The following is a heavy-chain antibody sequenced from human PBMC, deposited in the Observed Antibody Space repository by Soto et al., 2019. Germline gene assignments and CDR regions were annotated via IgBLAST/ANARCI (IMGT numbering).Heavy chain of an antibody. J-gene: IGHJ6*02. V-gene: IGHV3-30*18. Sequence: SLRHSCAASGFTFSSYGMHWVRQAPGKGLEWVAVILYDGSKKYYADSVKGRFTISRDNSKNTLYLQMSSLRAEDTALYYCVKDGSSGWPYFDDMDVWGQGTTVTVSS. CDR3: VKDGSSGWPYFDDMDV. CDR1: GFTFSSYG. CDR2: ILYDGSKK. D-gene: IGHD6-19*01.